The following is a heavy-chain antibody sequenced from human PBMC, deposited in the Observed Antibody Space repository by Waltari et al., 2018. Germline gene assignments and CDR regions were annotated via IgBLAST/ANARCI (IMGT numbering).Heavy chain of an antibody. J-gene: IGHJ4*02. CDR2: IRYDGSNK. CDR3: AKALVGATTGAFDY. D-gene: IGHD1-26*01. V-gene: IGHV3-30*02. Sequence: QVQLVESGGGVVQPGGSLRLSCAASGFTFSSHGMHWVPQAPGKGLEWVAFIRYDGSNKYYADSVKGRFTISRDNSKNTLYLQMNSLRAEDTAVYYCAKALVGATTGAFDYWGQGTLVTVSS. CDR1: GFTFSSHG.